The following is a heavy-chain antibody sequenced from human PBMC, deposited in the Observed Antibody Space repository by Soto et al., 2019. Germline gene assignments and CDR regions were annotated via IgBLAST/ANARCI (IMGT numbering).Heavy chain of an antibody. CDR2: INPSGGST. V-gene: IGHV1-46*01. CDR1: GYTFTSYY. D-gene: IGHD3-3*01. Sequence: GASVKVSCKASGYTFTSYYMHWVRQAPGQGLEWMGIINPSGGSTSYAQKFQGRVTMTRDTSTSTVYMELSSLRSEDTAVYYCARDRLDYDFWGGYSSQRFYYGMDVWGQGTTVTVSS. CDR3: ARDRLDYDFWGGYSSQRFYYGMDV. J-gene: IGHJ6*02.